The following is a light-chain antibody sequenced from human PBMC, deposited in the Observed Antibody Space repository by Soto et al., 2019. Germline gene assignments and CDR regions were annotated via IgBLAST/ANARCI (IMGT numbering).Light chain of an antibody. CDR2: DVS. V-gene: IGKV3-20*01. J-gene: IGKJ1*01. Sequence: IVLTQSPCTLSLSPGERATLSCRASQSVTSSYLGWYQQKPGQVPRLLIYDVSSRAPGIPDRFSGSGSGTDFTLTISRLEPEDFAVYYSPQSGSLRTFGQVTKVDIK. CDR3: PQSGSLRT. CDR1: QSVTSSY.